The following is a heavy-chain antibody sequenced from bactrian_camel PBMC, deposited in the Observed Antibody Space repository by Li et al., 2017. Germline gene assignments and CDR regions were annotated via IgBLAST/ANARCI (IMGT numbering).Heavy chain of an antibody. Sequence: HVQLVESGGGSVQTGGSLRLSCAASGFTSSSYYMSWVRQAPGKGLEWVSSVYRDGWSSYYAESVKGRFTISRDNAKNTLYLQLNSLKTEDTAMYYCANDPIFTTYTFGFASWGQGTQVTVS. D-gene: IGHD2*01. CDR3: ANDPIFTTYTFGFAS. J-gene: IGHJ4*01. CDR1: GFTSSSYY. CDR2: VYRDGWSS. V-gene: IGHV3-2*01.